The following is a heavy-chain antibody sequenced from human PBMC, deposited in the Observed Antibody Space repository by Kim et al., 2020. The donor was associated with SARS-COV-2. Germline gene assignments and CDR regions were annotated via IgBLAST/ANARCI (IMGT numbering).Heavy chain of an antibody. CDR1: GFTFSSYS. Sequence: GGSLRLSCAASGFTFSSYSMNWVRQAPGKGLEWVSYISSSSSTINYADSVKGRFTISRDNAKNSLYLQMNSLRAEDTAVYYCASVVRTYYYDSSGYYPDYWGQGTLVTVSS. D-gene: IGHD3-22*01. CDR2: ISSSSSTI. J-gene: IGHJ4*02. V-gene: IGHV3-48*04. CDR3: ASVVRTYYYDSSGYYPDY.